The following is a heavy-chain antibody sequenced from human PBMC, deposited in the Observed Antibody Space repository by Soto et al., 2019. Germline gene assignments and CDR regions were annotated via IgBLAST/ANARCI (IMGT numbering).Heavy chain of an antibody. CDR3: ARVRQVAWYFDL. D-gene: IGHD2-15*01. CDR1: GFSFSSYW. Sequence: EVQLVESGGGLVQPGGSLRLSCAASGFSFSSYWMHWVSQAPGKGLVWVSRIKTDGSIITYADSVKGRFTISRDNAKNTLYLQMNPLRAEDTAVYYCARVRQVAWYFDLWGRGTLVSVSS. V-gene: IGHV3-74*01. J-gene: IGHJ2*01. CDR2: IKTDGSII.